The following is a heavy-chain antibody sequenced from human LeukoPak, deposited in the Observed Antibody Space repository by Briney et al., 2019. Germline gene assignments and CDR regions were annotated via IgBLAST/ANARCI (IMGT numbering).Heavy chain of an antibody. V-gene: IGHV1-18*01. CDR3: ARDPSNTSGYQIYFDY. CDR1: GYTFRNYG. CDR2: ISAYNGDT. Sequence: ASVKVSCKASGYTFRNYGISWVRQAPGQGLEWMGWISAYNGDTHYAQKLQGRITMTTDTSTSTAYMKLRSLRYDDTAVYYCARDPSNTSGYQIYFDYWGQGTLVTVSS. J-gene: IGHJ4*02. D-gene: IGHD3-3*01.